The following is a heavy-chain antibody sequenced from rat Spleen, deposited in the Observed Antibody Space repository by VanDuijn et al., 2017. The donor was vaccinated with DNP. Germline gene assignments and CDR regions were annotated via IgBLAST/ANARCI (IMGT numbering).Heavy chain of an antibody. J-gene: IGHJ2*01. CDR1: GFSLTSYA. CDR3: ARRYNSGYFDY. D-gene: IGHD4-3*01. V-gene: IGHV2-32*01. CDR2: MWSYGDT. Sequence: QVRLRESGPGLVQPSHTLSLTCTVSGFSLTSYAVSWVRQPPGKGLEWMGVMWSYGDTSYNSALKSRLSISRDTSKSQVFLKMNSLQPEDTGTYYCARRYNSGYFDYWGQGVKVTVSS.